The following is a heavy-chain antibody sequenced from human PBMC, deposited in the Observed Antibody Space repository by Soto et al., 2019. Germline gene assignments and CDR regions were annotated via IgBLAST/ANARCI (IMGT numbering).Heavy chain of an antibody. CDR3: VKDPTLIVATISDY. V-gene: IGHV1-18*01. CDR1: GYTFTSYG. J-gene: IGHJ4*02. D-gene: IGHD5-12*01. CDR2: FSVNDGNI. Sequence: GPVKVSCKTSGYTFTSYGISWVRQAPGQGLEWMGWFSVNDGNIRYAQKLQGRVTMTTDTSTSTAYMELRNLRAEDTAVYYCVKDPTLIVATISDYWGQGTLVTVSS.